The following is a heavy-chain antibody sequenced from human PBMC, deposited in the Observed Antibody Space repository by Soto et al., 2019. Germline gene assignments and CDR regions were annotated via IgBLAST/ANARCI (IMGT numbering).Heavy chain of an antibody. CDR1: GGSSSGYY. CDR3: ARVWGGAFDI. D-gene: IGHD3-10*01. CDR2: MYNTGST. Sequence: SETLSLTCTVSGGSSSGYYWSLIRQPPGKGLEWIGYMYNTGSTVYNPSFKSRVTISVDTSKSQFSLRLNSVTAADTAVYYCARVWGGAFDIWGQGTMVTVSS. J-gene: IGHJ3*02. V-gene: IGHV4-59*01.